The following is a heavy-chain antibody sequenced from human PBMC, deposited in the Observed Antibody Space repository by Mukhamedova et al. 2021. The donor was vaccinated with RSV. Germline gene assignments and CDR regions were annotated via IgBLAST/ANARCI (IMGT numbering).Heavy chain of an antibody. D-gene: IGHD3-10*02. V-gene: IGHV4-59*09. J-gene: IGHJ4*02. Sequence: GGTIYNPSLKSRVTISVDTSKNQISLRLSSVTAADTAVSYCARGASECLHCGQGTLVTVSS. CDR3: ARGASECLH. CDR2: GGT.